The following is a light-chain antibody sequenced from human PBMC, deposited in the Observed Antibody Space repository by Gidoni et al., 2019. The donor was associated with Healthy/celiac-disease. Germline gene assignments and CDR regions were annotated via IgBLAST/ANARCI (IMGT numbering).Light chain of an antibody. Sequence: SALTQPRSVSGSPGQSVTISCTGTSSDVGGYNYVSWYQQHPGKAPKLMIYEISKRPSVVPDRFSGAKSGNTATRAISGHQAEDEAGYYGDTNAGSYTRVFGGGTKLTVL. J-gene: IGLJ3*02. CDR2: EIS. CDR1: SSDVGGYNY. V-gene: IGLV2-11*01. CDR3: DTNAGSYTRV.